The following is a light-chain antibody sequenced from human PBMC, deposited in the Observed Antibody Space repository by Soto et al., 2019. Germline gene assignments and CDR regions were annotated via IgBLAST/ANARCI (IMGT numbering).Light chain of an antibody. V-gene: IGKV3-11*01. Sequence: ETVLTTSSATLPLSPGESATLSSRASQSVSIYLAWYQQKPGQAPALLIYDASIRATGVPARFSGSGSGTDFTLTISSLESEDFAVYYCQHRKDWQVTFGQGTRLEIK. CDR2: DAS. CDR3: QHRKDWQVT. J-gene: IGKJ5*01. CDR1: QSVSIY.